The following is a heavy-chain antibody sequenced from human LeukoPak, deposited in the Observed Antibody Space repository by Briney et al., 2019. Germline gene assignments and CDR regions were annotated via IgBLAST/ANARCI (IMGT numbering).Heavy chain of an antibody. CDR3: ARFATTTPVPLLFGKEKNDAFDI. D-gene: IGHD3-10*02. J-gene: IGHJ3*02. Sequence: PSETLSLTCTVTGGSISGYHWNWIRLSPGKGLEWIANIYYTGNADYNSALESRVTISVDTSKTEISLILTSVTAAATAVYYCARFATTTPVPLLFGKEKNDAFDIWGQGTMVTVSS. CDR2: IYYTGNA. V-gene: IGHV4-59*08. CDR1: GGSISGYH.